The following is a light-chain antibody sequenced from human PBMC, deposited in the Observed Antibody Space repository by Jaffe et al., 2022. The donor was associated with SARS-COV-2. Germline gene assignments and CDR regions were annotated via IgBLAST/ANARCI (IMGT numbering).Light chain of an antibody. V-gene: IGKV3-20*01. J-gene: IGKJ2*01. CDR2: GAS. Sequence: EIVLTQSPGTLSLSPGERATLSCRASQTVSSNYLAWYQQKPGQAPRLLIYGASTRATGTPDRFSGSGSGTDFTLTISRLEPEDFAVYYCQQYGSSRPMYTFGQGTKLEIK. CDR3: QQYGSSRPMYT. CDR1: QTVSSNY.